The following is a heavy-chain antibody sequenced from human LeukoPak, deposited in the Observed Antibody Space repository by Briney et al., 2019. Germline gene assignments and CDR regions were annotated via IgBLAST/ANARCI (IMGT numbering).Heavy chain of an antibody. CDR2: SNTNTGNP. Sequence: ASVKVSCKASGYTFTSYGISWVRQAPGHGLEWMGWSNTNTGNPTYAQGFTGRFVFSLDTSVSTAYLQISSLKAEDTAVYYCARAVGVGADQRYYYYYYMDVWGKGTTVTVSS. D-gene: IGHD1-26*01. V-gene: IGHV7-4-1*02. J-gene: IGHJ6*03. CDR1: GYTFTSYG. CDR3: ARAVGVGADQRYYYYYYMDV.